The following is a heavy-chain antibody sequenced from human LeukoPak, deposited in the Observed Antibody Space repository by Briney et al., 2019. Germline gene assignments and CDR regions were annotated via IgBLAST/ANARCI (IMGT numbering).Heavy chain of an antibody. D-gene: IGHD4-17*01. Sequence: GASVKVSCKASGYTFTSYAMHWVRQAPGQRLEWMGWINAGNGNTKYSQKFQGRVTITRDTSASTAYMELSSLRSEDTAVYYCARYQAGGDYGEYNWFDPWGQGTLVTVSS. CDR3: ARYQAGGDYGEYNWFDP. CDR2: INAGNGNT. V-gene: IGHV1-3*01. CDR1: GYTFTSYA. J-gene: IGHJ5*02.